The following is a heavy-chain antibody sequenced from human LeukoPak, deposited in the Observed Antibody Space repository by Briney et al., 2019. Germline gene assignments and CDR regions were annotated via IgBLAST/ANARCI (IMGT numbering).Heavy chain of an antibody. CDR1: GGSISRYF. CDR2: IYYSGST. Sequence: SETLSLTGTAPGGSISRYFCSWIRHPPAQGLDWIGYIYYSGSTNYNPSLKSRVTISVDTSKNQFSLKLSSLTAADTAVYYCARRLRMTHNAFDIWGQGTMVTVSS. CDR3: ARRLRMTHNAFDI. J-gene: IGHJ3*02. V-gene: IGHV4-59*08. D-gene: IGHD2/OR15-2a*01.